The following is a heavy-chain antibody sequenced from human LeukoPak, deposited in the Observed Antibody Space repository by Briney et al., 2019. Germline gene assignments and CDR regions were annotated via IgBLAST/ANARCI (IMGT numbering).Heavy chain of an antibody. CDR1: VYSFTSFG. CDR3: ARSPPVFAVIPLDF. J-gene: IGHJ6*04. CDR2: ISAYTGNR. Sequence: ASVTVSFKASVYSFTSFGISWVRQAPGQGLEWLGWISAYTGNRKHAQRVQGRVSLTTDTPTSTAYMELGSLGPEDTAVYYCARSPPVFAVIPLDFWGKGTTVSVCS. D-gene: IGHD3-3*01. V-gene: IGHV1-18*01.